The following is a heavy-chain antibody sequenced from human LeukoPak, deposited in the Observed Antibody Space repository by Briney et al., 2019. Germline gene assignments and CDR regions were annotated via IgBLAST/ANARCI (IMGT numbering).Heavy chain of an antibody. V-gene: IGHV3-30*04. CDR1: GFTFSSCA. CDR3: ARSSYHDSSGYYTWLAVRLDY. CDR2: ISYDGSNK. D-gene: IGHD3-22*01. J-gene: IGHJ4*02. Sequence: GGSLRLSCAASGFTFSSCAMHWVRQAPGKGLEWVALISYDGSNKYYADSVKGRFTIPRDNSKNTLFLQMNSLRAEDTAVYYCARSSYHDSSGYYTWLAVRLDYWGQGTLVTVSS.